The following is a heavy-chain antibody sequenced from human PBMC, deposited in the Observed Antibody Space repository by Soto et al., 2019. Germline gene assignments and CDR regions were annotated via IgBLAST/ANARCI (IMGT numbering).Heavy chain of an antibody. D-gene: IGHD3-10*01. V-gene: IGHV3-48*01. J-gene: IGHJ6*02. CDR3: ARDLVLWFGEKTYGMDV. CDR1: GFTFSSYS. CDR2: ISSSSSTI. Sequence: EVQLVESGGGLVQPGGSLRLSCAASGFTFSSYSMNWVRQAPGKGLEWVSYISSSSSTIYYADSVKGRFTISRDNAKNSLYLQMNSLRAEDTAVYYCARDLVLWFGEKTYGMDVWGQGTTVTVSS.